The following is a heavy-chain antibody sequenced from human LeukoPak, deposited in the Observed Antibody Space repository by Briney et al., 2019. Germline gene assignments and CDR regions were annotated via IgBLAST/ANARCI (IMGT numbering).Heavy chain of an antibody. CDR1: GGSISIYY. J-gene: IGHJ4*02. Sequence: SETLSLTCTVSGGSISIYYWSWIRQPPGKGLEWIGYIYYSGSTNYNPSLKSRVTISVDTSKNQSSLKLSSVTAADTAVYYCARRRSSSSGDFDYWGQGTLVTVSS. D-gene: IGHD6-6*01. V-gene: IGHV4-59*08. CDR2: IYYSGST. CDR3: ARRRSSSSGDFDY.